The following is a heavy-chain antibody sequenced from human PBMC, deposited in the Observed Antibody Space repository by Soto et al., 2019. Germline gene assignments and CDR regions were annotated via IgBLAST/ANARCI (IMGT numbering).Heavy chain of an antibody. CDR1: GFTVSSNY. Sequence: GGSLRLYCAASGFTVSSNYMSWVRQAPGKGLEWVSVIYSVGSTYYADSVKGRFTISRHNAKNSLYLQMTSLSAEDTAVYYCARPTGIGLSGLAHRGQGTLVTVSS. J-gene: IGHJ4*02. D-gene: IGHD6-13*01. CDR3: ARPTGIGLSGLAH. V-gene: IGHV3-53*01. CDR2: IYSVGST.